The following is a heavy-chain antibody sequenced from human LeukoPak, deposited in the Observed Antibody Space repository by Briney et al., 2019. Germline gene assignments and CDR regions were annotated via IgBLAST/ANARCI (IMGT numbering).Heavy chain of an antibody. CDR1: GGSFSGYY. CDR2: INHSGST. Sequence: PSETLSLTCAVYGGSFSGYYWSWIRQPPGKGLEWIGEINHSGSTNYNPSLKSRVTVSVDTSKNQFSLKLSSVTAAGTAVYYCARGGYYYDSSGYQYNWFDPWGQGTLVTVSS. CDR3: ARGGYYYDSSGYQYNWFDP. D-gene: IGHD3-22*01. V-gene: IGHV4-34*01. J-gene: IGHJ5*02.